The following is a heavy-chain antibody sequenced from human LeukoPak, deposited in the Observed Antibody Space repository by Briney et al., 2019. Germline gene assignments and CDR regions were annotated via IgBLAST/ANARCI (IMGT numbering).Heavy chain of an antibody. CDR2: IYYSEST. CDR1: GFTFSSHAM. J-gene: IGHJ4*02. Sequence: PGGSLRLSCAASGFTFSSHAMSWVRQAPGRGRGGMGLIYYSESTYYNPSLKSRVTISVDTSKNQFSLKLSSVTAADTAVYYCARARRSSGWYGSFDYWGQGTLVTVSS. D-gene: IGHD6-19*01. V-gene: IGHV4-4*02. CDR3: ARARRSSGWYGSFDY.